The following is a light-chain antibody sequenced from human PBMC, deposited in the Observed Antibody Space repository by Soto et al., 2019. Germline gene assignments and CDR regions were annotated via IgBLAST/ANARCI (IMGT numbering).Light chain of an antibody. Sequence: DIVMTQSPLSLPVTPGEPASISCRSSQSLLHSNGYNYLDWYLQKPGQSPQLLIYLGSNRASGVPDRFSGSGSRTDFTLKISRVEDEDVAVYYCLQALQTFTFGGGTKVEIK. V-gene: IGKV2-28*01. CDR3: LQALQTFT. J-gene: IGKJ4*01. CDR2: LGS. CDR1: QSLLHSNGYNY.